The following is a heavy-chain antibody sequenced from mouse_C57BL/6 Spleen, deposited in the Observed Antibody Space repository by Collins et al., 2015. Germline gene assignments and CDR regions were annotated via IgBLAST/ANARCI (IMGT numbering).Heavy chain of an antibody. V-gene: IGHV6-6*02. CDR3: TRPEVYYDYDGTAPGFAY. D-gene: IGHD2-4*01. CDR2: IRLKSNNYAT. J-gene: IGHJ3*01. Sequence: GGLVQPGGSMKLSCVASGFTFSNYWMNWVRQSPEKGLEWVAEIRLKSNNYATHYAESVKGRFTISRDDSKSSVYLQMNNLRAEDTGIYYCTRPEVYYDYDGTAPGFAYWGQGTLVTVSA. CDR1: GFTFSNYW.